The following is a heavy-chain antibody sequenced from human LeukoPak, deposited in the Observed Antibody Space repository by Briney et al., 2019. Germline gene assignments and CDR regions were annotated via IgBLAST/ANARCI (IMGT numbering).Heavy chain of an antibody. V-gene: IGHV1-69*13. CDR3: AREYYDSSGYYHGYFDY. CDR1: GGTFSSYA. CDR2: IIPIFGTA. Sequence: ATVKVSCKASGGTFSSYAISWVRQAPGQGLEWMGGIIPIFGTASYAQKFQGRVTITADESTSTAYMELSSLRSEDTAVYYCAREYYDSSGYYHGYFDYWGQGTLVTVSS. D-gene: IGHD3-22*01. J-gene: IGHJ4*02.